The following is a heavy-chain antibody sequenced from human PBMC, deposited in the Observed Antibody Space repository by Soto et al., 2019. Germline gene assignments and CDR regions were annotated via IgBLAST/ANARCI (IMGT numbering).Heavy chain of an antibody. CDR3: ARNMDYYYGRGSGNGHGV. CDR1: GYTFTAYH. V-gene: IGHV1-2*02. J-gene: IGHJ6*02. CDR2: INPKFGDT. D-gene: IGHD3-10*02. Sequence: QVRLVQSGAEVKEPGDSVRVSCEASGYTFTAYHIHWVRQAPGQGLEWMGWINPKFGDTGYAQDFQGRVSMTSDMSSSTVYMELSRLPSDDTAIYYCARNMDYYYGRGSGNGHGVWGQGTTVTVFS.